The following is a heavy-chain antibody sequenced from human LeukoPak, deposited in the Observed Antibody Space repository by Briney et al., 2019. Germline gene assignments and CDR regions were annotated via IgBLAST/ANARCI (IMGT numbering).Heavy chain of an antibody. CDR2: LYSGRTT. CDR3: VRHDGRGGNTMGALDS. J-gene: IGHJ4*02. V-gene: IGHV4-39*01. CDR1: GDSFTSSSHH. Sequence: AETLSLACTVSGDSFTSSSHHWGWIRQSPGKGLEWIGSLYSGRTTYYNPTLNSRVTISLVTSKNQFYLQLNSVTAADTAIYYCVRHDGRGGNTMGALDSWGQGSLVTVSS. D-gene: IGHD3-3*01.